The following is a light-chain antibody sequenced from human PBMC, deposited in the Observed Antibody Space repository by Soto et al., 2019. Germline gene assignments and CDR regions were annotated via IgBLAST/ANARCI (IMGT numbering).Light chain of an antibody. CDR2: AAS. V-gene: IGKV3-20*01. J-gene: IGKJ1*01. CDR3: QHYGRSPT. Sequence: IVWAQSPSTLSLSPGERATLSCVASQSVTSTYLSWYQQKPGQAPRLIFYAASSRAMGVPDRFTGSGSGTDFTLTINILEPEDFAVYYCQHYGRSPTFGQGTKVDIK. CDR1: QSVTSTY.